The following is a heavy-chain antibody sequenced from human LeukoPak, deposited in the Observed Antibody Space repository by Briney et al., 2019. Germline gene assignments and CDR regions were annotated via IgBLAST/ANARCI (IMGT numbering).Heavy chain of an antibody. CDR1: GFTFSSYG. Sequence: GRSLRLSCAASGFTFSSYGMHWVRQAPGKGLEWVAVIWYDGSNKYYADSVKGRFTISRDNSKNTLYLQMNSLRAEDTAVYYCARASYDFWSGYYLGYWGQGTLVTVSS. V-gene: IGHV3-33*01. CDR3: ARASYDFWSGYYLGY. CDR2: IWYDGSNK. J-gene: IGHJ4*02. D-gene: IGHD3-3*01.